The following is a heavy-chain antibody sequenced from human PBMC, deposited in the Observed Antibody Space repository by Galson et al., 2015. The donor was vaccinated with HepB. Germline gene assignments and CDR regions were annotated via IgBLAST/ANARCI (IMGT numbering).Heavy chain of an antibody. CDR2: ISGDSNYI. CDR1: GFNFSPYS. D-gene: IGHD6-19*01. Sequence: SLRLSCAVSGFNFSPYSMNWVRQAPGKGLEWVSFISGDSNYIYYADSVKGRFTVSRDNAKRSLYLHMNSLRAEDTAVYYCARQSREYSSGWYLGSFNYMDVWGKGSTVTVSS. CDR3: ARQSREYSSGWYLGSFNYMDV. V-gene: IGHV3-21*04. J-gene: IGHJ6*03.